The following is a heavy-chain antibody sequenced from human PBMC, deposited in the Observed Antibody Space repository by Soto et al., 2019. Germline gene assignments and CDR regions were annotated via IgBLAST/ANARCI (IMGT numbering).Heavy chain of an antibody. J-gene: IGHJ4*02. Sequence: GGSLRLSCAASGFTFSSYDMHWVRQATGKGLEWVSAIGTAGDTYYPGSVKGRFTISRENAKNSLYLQMNSLRAGDTAVYYCVRVTVRGYFDYWGQGTLVTVSS. CDR1: GFTFSSYD. D-gene: IGHD1-1*01. CDR3: VRVTVRGYFDY. V-gene: IGHV3-13*01. CDR2: IGTAGDT.